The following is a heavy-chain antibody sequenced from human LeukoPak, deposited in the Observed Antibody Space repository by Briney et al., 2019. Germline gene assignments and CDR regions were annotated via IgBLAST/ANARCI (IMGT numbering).Heavy chain of an antibody. CDR2: MYYSGST. J-gene: IGHJ6*03. D-gene: IGHD2-15*01. Sequence: SQTLSLTCTVSGGSISSSSYYWGWIRQPPGKGLEWIGSMYYSGSTYYNPSLKSRVTISGDTSKKQVSLMLTAVTAADTAVYYCARHVDYDYYMDVWGKGTTVTVSS. V-gene: IGHV4-39*01. CDR3: ARHVDYDYYMDV. CDR1: GGSISSSSYY.